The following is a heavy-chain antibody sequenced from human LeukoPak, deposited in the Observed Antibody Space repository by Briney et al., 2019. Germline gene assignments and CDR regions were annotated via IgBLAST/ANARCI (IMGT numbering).Heavy chain of an antibody. Sequence: SETLSLTCTVSGGSISSYYWSWIRQPAGKGLEWIGRIYTSGSTNYNPSLKSRVTISVDTSKNQFSLKLSSVTAADTAVYYCARGPTHVEMATIVDYYYMDVWGKGTTVTISS. CDR1: GGSISSYY. D-gene: IGHD5-24*01. V-gene: IGHV4-4*07. CDR2: IYTSGST. J-gene: IGHJ6*03. CDR3: ARGPTHVEMATIVDYYYMDV.